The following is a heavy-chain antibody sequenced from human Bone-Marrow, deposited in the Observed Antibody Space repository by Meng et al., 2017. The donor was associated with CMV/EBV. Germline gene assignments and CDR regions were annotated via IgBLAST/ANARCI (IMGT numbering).Heavy chain of an antibody. CDR1: GYTFTGYY. CDR3: AKDRATGFVRYYYGMDV. Sequence: ASVKVSCKAFGYTFTGYYMHWVRQAPGQGLEWMGWINPNSGGTNYAQKFQGRVTMTRDTSISTAYMELSRLRSDDTAVYYCAKDRATGFVRYYYGMDVWGQGTTVTGSS. J-gene: IGHJ6*01. V-gene: IGHV1-2*02. D-gene: IGHD2-15*01. CDR2: INPNSGGT.